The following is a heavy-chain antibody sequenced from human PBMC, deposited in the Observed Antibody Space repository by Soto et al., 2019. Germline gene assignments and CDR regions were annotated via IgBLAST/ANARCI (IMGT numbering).Heavy chain of an antibody. D-gene: IGHD5-18*01. Sequence: QVQLVQSGAEVQKPGSSVKVSCKASGGTFSSYAISWVRQAPGQGLEWMGGIIPIFGTANYAQKFQGRVTITADESRSTAYMELSSLRSEDTAVYYCASFSDTAMVSDYYYGMDVWGQGTTVTVSS. V-gene: IGHV1-69*01. CDR3: ASFSDTAMVSDYYYGMDV. CDR2: IIPIFGTA. J-gene: IGHJ6*02. CDR1: GGTFSSYA.